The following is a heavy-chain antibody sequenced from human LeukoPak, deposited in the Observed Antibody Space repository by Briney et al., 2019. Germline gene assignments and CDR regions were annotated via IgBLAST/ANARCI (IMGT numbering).Heavy chain of an antibody. Sequence: ASVKVSCKASGYTFTSYYMHWVRQVPGQGLEWMGIINLIGGSTRYAQKFQGRVTMTRDTSTSTVYMELSSLRSEDTAVYYCARESDIAVAGTGFDYWGQGTLVTVSS. D-gene: IGHD6-19*01. CDR1: GYTFTSYY. CDR3: ARESDIAVAGTGFDY. CDR2: INLIGGST. J-gene: IGHJ4*02. V-gene: IGHV1-46*01.